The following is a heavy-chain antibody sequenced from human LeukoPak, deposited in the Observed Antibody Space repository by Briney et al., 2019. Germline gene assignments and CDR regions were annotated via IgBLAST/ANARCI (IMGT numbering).Heavy chain of an antibody. CDR1: GFTFSSYA. V-gene: IGHV3-21*01. J-gene: IGHJ4*02. CDR2: ISSSTSYI. D-gene: IGHD3-22*01. CDR3: ARDHYYDSSREWIDN. Sequence: GGSLRLSCAASGFTFSSYAMNWVRQAPGKGLEWVSSISSSTSYIYYADSVKGRFTISRDNAKNSLYLQMNSLRPEDTAVYFCARDHYYDSSREWIDNRGQGALVTVSS.